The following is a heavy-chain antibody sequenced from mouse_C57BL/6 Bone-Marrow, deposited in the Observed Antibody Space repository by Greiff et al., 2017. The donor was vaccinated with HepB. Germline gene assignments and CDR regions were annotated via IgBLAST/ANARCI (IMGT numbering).Heavy chain of an antibody. V-gene: IGHV5-6*01. J-gene: IGHJ2*01. CDR1: GFTFSSYG. Sequence: EVQLVESGGDLVKPGGSLKLSCAASGFTFSSYGMSWVRQTPDKRLEWVATISSGGSYTYYPDSVKGRFTISRDNAKNTLYLQMSSLKSEDTAMYYCARHERGGYWGQGTTLTVSS. CDR2: ISSGGSYT. CDR3: ARHERGGY.